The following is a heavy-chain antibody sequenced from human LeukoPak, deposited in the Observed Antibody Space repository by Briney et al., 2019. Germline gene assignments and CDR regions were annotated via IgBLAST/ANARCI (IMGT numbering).Heavy chain of an antibody. Sequence: ASVRASCTPSGYTFTPNDIHWVRQAPRQRRGGMGWINPNTGGTKYAQRFQGRVTMTRDTSISTAYMELTWLKSDDTAVYYCARDSATAAAAELDYWGQGTLVTVSS. CDR1: GYTFTPND. CDR2: INPNTGGT. D-gene: IGHD6-13*01. J-gene: IGHJ4*02. V-gene: IGHV1-2*02. CDR3: ARDSATAAAAELDY.